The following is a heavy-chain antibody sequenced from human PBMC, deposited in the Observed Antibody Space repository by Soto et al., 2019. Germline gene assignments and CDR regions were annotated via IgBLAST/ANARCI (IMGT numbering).Heavy chain of an antibody. CDR3: TRDSYITTITVRFDY. CDR1: GFTFGDYA. CDR2: IRSKAYGGTT. J-gene: IGHJ4*01. D-gene: IGHD3-22*01. Sequence: GGSLRLSCTASGFTFGDYAMSWFRQAPGKGLEWVGFIRSKAYGGTTEYAASVKGRFTISRDDSKSIAYLQMNSLKTEDTAVYYCTRDSYITTITVRFDYWGQGTLVTVSS. V-gene: IGHV3-49*03.